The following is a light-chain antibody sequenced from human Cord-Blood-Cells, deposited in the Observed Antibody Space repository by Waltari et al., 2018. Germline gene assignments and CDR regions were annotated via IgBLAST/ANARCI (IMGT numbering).Light chain of an antibody. Sequence: QSALTQPASVSGSPGQSITISCTGTSSDVGGYNYVSWYPQHPGKAPKLVSYEVSNRPTGVSKSLCGSKAGNTASLTISGRQAWDEADYDCSSYTSSSTLVVGGGTKLTV. CDR3: SSYTSSSTLV. CDR2: EVS. V-gene: IGLV2-14*01. CDR1: SSDVGGYNY. J-gene: IGLJ3*02.